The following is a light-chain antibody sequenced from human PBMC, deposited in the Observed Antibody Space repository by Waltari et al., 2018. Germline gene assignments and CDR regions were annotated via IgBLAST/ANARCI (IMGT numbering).Light chain of an antibody. CDR2: KAS. Sequence: IQMTQSPSTLSASVGDRVTITCRASQSISSWLAWDQQKPGKAPKLLIYKASSLESGVPSRFSGSGSGTEFTLTISSLQPDDFATYYCQQYPRTFGQGTKVEIK. J-gene: IGKJ1*01. CDR3: QQYPRT. V-gene: IGKV1-5*03. CDR1: QSISSW.